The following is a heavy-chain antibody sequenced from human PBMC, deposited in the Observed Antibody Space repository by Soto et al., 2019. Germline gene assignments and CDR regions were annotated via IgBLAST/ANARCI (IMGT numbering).Heavy chain of an antibody. CDR2: ISGSGGST. Sequence: EVQLLESGGGLVQPGGSLRLSCAASGFTFSSYAMRWVRQAPVKGLEWVSAISGSGGSTYYADSVKGRFTISRDNSEYTLYLQMNSRRAEDTAVYYCASRGSGSYYDYWGQGTLVTVSS. J-gene: IGHJ4*02. CDR1: GFTFSSYA. D-gene: IGHD1-26*01. CDR3: ASRGSGSYYDY. V-gene: IGHV3-23*01.